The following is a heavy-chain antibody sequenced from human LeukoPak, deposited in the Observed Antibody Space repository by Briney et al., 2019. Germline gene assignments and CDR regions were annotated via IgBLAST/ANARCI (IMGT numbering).Heavy chain of an antibody. CDR1: GGSFSGYY. D-gene: IGHD3-22*01. V-gene: IGHV4-34*01. Sequence: PSETPSLTCAVYGGSFSGYYWSWIRQPPGKGLEWIGEINHSGSTNYNPSLKSRVTISVDTSKNQFSLKLSSVTAADTAVYYCARVDDYYDSSGPWGQGTLVTVSS. CDR2: INHSGST. J-gene: IGHJ5*02. CDR3: ARVDDYYDSSGP.